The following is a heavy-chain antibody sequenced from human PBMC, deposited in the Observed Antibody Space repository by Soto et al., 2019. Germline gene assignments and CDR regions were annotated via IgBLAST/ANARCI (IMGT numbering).Heavy chain of an antibody. J-gene: IGHJ4*02. CDR1: GGSISSGGYY. Sequence: QVQLQESGPGLVKPSQTLSLTCTVSGGSISSGGYYWSWIRQHPGKGLEWIGYIYYSGSTYYNPSLKSRVTISVDTSKNQFSLKLSSVTAADTAVYYCARAGMDGSGSKSPAKYYYFDYWGQGTLVTVSS. CDR3: ARAGMDGSGSKSPAKYYYFDY. V-gene: IGHV4-31*03. D-gene: IGHD3-10*01. CDR2: IYYSGST.